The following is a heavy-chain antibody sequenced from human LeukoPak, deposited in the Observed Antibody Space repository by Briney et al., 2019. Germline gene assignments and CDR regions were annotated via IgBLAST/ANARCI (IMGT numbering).Heavy chain of an antibody. Sequence: PGRSLRLSCAASGFTFSTYGMHWVRQAPGKGLEYVSAISDSGGSTYYADSVKGRFTISRDNSKNTLYLQMNSLRAEDTAVYYCVGITMAQLGYYYGMDVWGQGTTVTVSS. V-gene: IGHV3-64*04. CDR1: GFTFSTYG. CDR3: VGITMAQLGYYYGMDV. J-gene: IGHJ6*02. D-gene: IGHD3-10*01. CDR2: ISDSGGST.